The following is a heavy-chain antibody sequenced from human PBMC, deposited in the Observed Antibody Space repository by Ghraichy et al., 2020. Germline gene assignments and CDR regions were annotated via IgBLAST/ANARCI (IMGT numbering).Heavy chain of an antibody. CDR1: GGSISSSSYY. CDR2: IYYSGST. Sequence: SETLSLTCTVSGGSISSSSYYWGWIRQPPGKGLEWIGSIYYSGSTYYNPSLKSRVTISVDTSKNQFSLKLSSVTAADTAVYYCASPRGSYYAFDYWGQGTLVTVSS. V-gene: IGHV4-39*01. CDR3: ASPRGSYYAFDY. J-gene: IGHJ4*02. D-gene: IGHD1-26*01.